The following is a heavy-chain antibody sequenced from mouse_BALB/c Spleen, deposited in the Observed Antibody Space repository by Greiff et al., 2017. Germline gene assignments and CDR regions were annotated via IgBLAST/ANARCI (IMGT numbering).Heavy chain of an antibody. J-gene: IGHJ3*01. CDR1: GFTFSSYG. Sequence: EVKLVESGGDLVKPGGSLKLSCAASGFTFSSYGMSWVRQTPDKRLEWVATISSGGSYTYCPDSVKGRFTISRDNAKNTLYLQMSSLKSEDTAMYYCARRGLRDRPARFAYWGQGTLVTVSA. V-gene: IGHV5-6*02. CDR2: ISSGGSYT. CDR3: ARRGLRDRPARFAY. D-gene: IGHD2-2*01.